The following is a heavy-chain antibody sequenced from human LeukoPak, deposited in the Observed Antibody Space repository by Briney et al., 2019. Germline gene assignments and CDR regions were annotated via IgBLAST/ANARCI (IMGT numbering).Heavy chain of an antibody. D-gene: IGHD2-2*01. CDR2: ISSSSSTI. J-gene: IGHJ4*02. Sequence: GGPLRLSCAASGFTFSSYSMTWVRQAPGKGLEWVSYISSSSSTIYYADSVKGRFTISRDNAKNSLYLQMNSLRDEDTAVYYCARAAVYCSSSTCRTNFDSWGQGTLVTVSS. CDR1: GFTFSSYS. V-gene: IGHV3-48*02. CDR3: ARAAVYCSSSTCRTNFDS.